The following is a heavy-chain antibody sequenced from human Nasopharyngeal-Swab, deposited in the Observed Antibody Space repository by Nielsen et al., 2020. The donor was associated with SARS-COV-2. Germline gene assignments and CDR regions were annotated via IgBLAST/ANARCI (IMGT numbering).Heavy chain of an antibody. CDR3: ARQRQYCSGGSCYSKWFDP. Sequence: GESLKISCKGSGYSFTSYWIGWVRQMPGKGLEWMGIIYPGDSDTRYSPSFDGQVTISADKSISTAYLQWSSLKASDTAMYYCARQRQYCSGGSCYSKWFDPWGQGTLVTVSS. D-gene: IGHD2-15*01. CDR1: GYSFTSYW. J-gene: IGHJ5*02. V-gene: IGHV5-51*01. CDR2: IYPGDSDT.